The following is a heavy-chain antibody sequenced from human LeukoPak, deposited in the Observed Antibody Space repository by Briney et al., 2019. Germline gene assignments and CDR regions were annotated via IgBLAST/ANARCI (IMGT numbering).Heavy chain of an antibody. J-gene: IGHJ6*02. CDR3: ARDLAPGDTAMAHYYYYGMDV. D-gene: IGHD5-18*01. CDR2: INPNSGGT. Sequence: GASVNVSCKASGYTFTGYYMHWVRQAPGQGREWMGWINPNSGGTNYAQKFQGRVTMTRDTSISTAYMELSRLRSDDTAVYYCARDLAPGDTAMAHYYYYGMDVWGQGATVTVSS. V-gene: IGHV1-2*02. CDR1: GYTFTGYY.